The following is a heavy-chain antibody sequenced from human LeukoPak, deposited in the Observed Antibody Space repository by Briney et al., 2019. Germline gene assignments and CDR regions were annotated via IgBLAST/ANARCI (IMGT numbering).Heavy chain of an antibody. V-gene: IGHV3-23*01. CDR2: ISGSGGST. CDR1: GFTFSSYA. Sequence: GGSLRLSCAASGFTFSSYAMSWVRQAPGKGLEWVSAISGSGGSTYYADSVKGRFTISRDNAKNSLYLQMNSLRAEDTAVYYCASPLITGTTFDYWGQGTLVTVSS. J-gene: IGHJ4*02. CDR3: ASPLITGTTFDY. D-gene: IGHD1-7*01.